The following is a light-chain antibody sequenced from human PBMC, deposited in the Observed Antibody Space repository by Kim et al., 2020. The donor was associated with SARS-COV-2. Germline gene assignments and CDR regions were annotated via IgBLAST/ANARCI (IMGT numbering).Light chain of an antibody. CDR3: QQSYSTPPTT. V-gene: IGKV1-39*01. J-gene: IGKJ5*01. CDR2: AAS. CDR1: QSISSY. Sequence: SVGDRVTITCRASQSISSYLNWYQQKPGKAPKLLIYAASSLQSGVPSRFSGSGSGTDFTLTISSLQPEDFATYYCQQSYSTPPTTFGQGTRLEIK.